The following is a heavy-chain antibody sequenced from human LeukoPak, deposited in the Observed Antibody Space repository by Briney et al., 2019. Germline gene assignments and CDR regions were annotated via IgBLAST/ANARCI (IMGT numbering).Heavy chain of an antibody. CDR2: IYPSGGST. D-gene: IGHD1-14*01. CDR1: GYTFTTYY. V-gene: IGHV1-46*01. Sequence: GASVKASCKASGYTFTTYYMHWVRQAPGQRLKCMGIIYPSGGSTRYAPKFQGRVTMTSDMSTSTVYMELSSLRSEDTAVYYCGRATPRDGDAFDSWGQGTLVTVSS. J-gene: IGHJ3*02. CDR3: GRATPRDGDAFDS.